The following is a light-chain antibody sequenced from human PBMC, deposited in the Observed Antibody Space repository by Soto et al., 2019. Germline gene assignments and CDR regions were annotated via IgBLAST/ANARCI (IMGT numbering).Light chain of an antibody. CDR3: QQYGPSLIT. V-gene: IGKV3-20*01. CDR1: QSVSSY. CDR2: DAS. J-gene: IGKJ5*01. Sequence: EIVLTQSPATLSLSPGERATLSFSASQSVSSYLAWYQQKPGQAPRLLIHDASSRATGIPDRFSGSGSGTDFTLTISRLEPEDYALYYCQQYGPSLITFGQGTRLEI.